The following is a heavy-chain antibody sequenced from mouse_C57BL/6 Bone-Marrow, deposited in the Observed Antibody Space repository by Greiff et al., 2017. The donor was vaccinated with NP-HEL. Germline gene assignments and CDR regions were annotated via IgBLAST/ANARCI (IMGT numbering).Heavy chain of an antibody. V-gene: IGHV1-80*01. CDR3: AREGYYYGSTLDY. CDR1: GYAFSSYW. Sequence: QVQLKQSGAELVKPGASVKISCKASGYAFSSYWMNWVKQRPGKGLEWIGQIYPGDGDTNYNGKFKGKATLTADKSSSTAYMQRSSLTSEDSAVYFCAREGYYYGSTLDYWGQGTTLTVSS. CDR2: IYPGDGDT. D-gene: IGHD1-1*01. J-gene: IGHJ2*01.